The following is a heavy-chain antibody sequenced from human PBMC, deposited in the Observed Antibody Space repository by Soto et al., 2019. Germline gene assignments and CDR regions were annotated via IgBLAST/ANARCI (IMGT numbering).Heavy chain of an antibody. CDR3: ARDLRGAEGFDP. D-gene: IGHD3-9*01. J-gene: IGHJ5*02. Sequence: QVQLVQSGTEVKKPGASVKVSCKASGYTFNNYGFSWVRQAPGQGLAWVGWVGTHNGDTTYAQSFQGRVTMTTDTSTNTFYMELRSLTSADTGVYFCARDLRGAEGFDPWGQGTLVIVSS. V-gene: IGHV1-18*01. CDR1: GYTFNNYG. CDR2: VGTHNGDT.